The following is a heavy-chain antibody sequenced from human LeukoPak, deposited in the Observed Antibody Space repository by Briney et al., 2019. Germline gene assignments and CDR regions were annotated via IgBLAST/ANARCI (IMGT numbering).Heavy chain of an antibody. D-gene: IGHD3-22*01. CDR1: GFTFSSYA. Sequence: PGRSLRLSCAASGFTFSSYAMHWVRQAPGKGLEWVAVLSYDGSNKYYADSVKGRFTISRDNSKNTLYLQMNSLRAEDTAVYYCAKDDAMIVVSAFDIWGQGTMVTVSS. V-gene: IGHV3-30*04. J-gene: IGHJ3*02. CDR3: AKDDAMIVVSAFDI. CDR2: LSYDGSNK.